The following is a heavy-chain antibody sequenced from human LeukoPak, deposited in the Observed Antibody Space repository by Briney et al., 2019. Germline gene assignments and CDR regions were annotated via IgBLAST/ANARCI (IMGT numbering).Heavy chain of an antibody. CDR2: MYHTGAT. J-gene: IGHJ4*02. V-gene: IGHV4-38-2*02. CDR1: GYSVSSGYY. CDR3: ARGPPPDLDY. Sequence: SETLSLTCTVSGYSVSSGYYWGWIRQPPGRGLEWIVSMYHTGATYYNPSLKSRVTLSVDTSKNEFSLKLSSVTAADTAVYYCARGPPPDLDYWGRGTLVTVSS.